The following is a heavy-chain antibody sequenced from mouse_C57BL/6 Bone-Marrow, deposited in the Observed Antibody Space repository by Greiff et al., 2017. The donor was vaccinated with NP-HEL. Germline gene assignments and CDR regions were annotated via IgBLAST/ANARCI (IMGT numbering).Heavy chain of an antibody. Sequence: QVQLQQSDAELVKPGASVKISCKVSGYTFTDHTIHWMKQRPEQGLEWIGYIYPRDGSTKYNEKFKGKATLTADKSSSTAYMQLNSLTSEDSAVYFCARCPHYGSSYLYAMDYWGQGTSVTVSS. J-gene: IGHJ4*01. CDR2: IYPRDGST. CDR3: ARCPHYGSSYLYAMDY. V-gene: IGHV1-78*01. D-gene: IGHD1-1*01. CDR1: GYTFTDHT.